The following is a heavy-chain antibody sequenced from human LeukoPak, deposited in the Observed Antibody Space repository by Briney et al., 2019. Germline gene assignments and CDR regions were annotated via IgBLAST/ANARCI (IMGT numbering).Heavy chain of an antibody. J-gene: IGHJ5*02. CDR2: ISSSSSTI. Sequence: GGSLRLSCAASGFTFSSYSMNWVRQAPGKGLEWVSYISSSSSTIYYADSVKGRFTISRDNAKNSLYLQMNSLRDEDTAVYYRARDDDSSSWRNWFDPWGQGTLVTVSS. CDR3: ARDDDSSSWRNWFDP. D-gene: IGHD6-13*01. CDR1: GFTFSSYS. V-gene: IGHV3-48*02.